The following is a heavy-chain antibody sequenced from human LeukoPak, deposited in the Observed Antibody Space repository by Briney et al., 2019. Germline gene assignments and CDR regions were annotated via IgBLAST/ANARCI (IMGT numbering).Heavy chain of an antibody. V-gene: IGHV4-61*02. CDR2: IYISGSI. CDR3: ARDVDEYCSNTSCYRGGDYFDY. Sequence: PSETLSLTCSVSGGSISRGSYYWSWIRQPAGKGLEWIGRIYISGSIHYNPSLKCRVTISVDTSKNQFSLKLSSVTAADTAVYYCARDVDEYCSNTSCYRGGDYFDYWGQGALVTVSS. CDR1: GGSISRGSYY. D-gene: IGHD2-2*01. J-gene: IGHJ4*02.